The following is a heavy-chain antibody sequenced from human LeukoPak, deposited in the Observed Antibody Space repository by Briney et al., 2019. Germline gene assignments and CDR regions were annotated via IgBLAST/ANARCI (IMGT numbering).Heavy chain of an antibody. V-gene: IGHV1-2*06. CDR3: ATNFYADYLPFDF. Sequence: ASVKVSCKASGYRFSAYYMNWVRQAPGQGPEWMGRITPSSGGTNYAQRFQGRVTMTRDTSISTAYMELRSLSSDDTAVYYCATNFYADYLPFDFWGQGTLVTVSS. D-gene: IGHD2/OR15-2a*01. J-gene: IGHJ4*02. CDR1: GYRFSAYY. CDR2: ITPSSGGT.